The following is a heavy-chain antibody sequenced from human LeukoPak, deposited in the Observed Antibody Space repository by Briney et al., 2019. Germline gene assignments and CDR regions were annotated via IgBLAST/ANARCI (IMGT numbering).Heavy chain of an antibody. CDR1: GYTFTDYY. J-gene: IGHJ6*03. CDR3: AREGLRSIAARRGTRDYMDV. V-gene: IGHV1-2*02. D-gene: IGHD6-6*01. Sequence: ASVKVSCKASGYTFTDYYMHWVRQAPGQGLEWMGWINPKSGGTNYAQKFQGRVTMTRDTSISTAYMDLSRLTSDDTAVCYCAREGLRSIAARRGTRDYMDVWGKGTTVIVSS. CDR2: INPKSGGT.